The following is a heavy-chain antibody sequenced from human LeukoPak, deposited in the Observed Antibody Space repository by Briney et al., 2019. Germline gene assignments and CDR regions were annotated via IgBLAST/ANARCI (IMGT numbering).Heavy chain of an antibody. V-gene: IGHV3-21*04. Sequence: PGGSLRLSCTASGFTFSSYAMSWVRQAPGKGLEWVSSISSSSSYIYYADSVKGRFTISRDNSKNTLYLQMNSLRAEDTAVYYCARDEGRGPTDYWGQGTLVTVSS. CDR3: ARDEGRGPTDY. CDR1: GFTFSSYA. J-gene: IGHJ4*02. CDR2: ISSSSSYI.